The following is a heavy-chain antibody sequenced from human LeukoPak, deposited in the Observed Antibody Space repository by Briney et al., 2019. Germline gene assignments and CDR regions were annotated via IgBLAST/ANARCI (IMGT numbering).Heavy chain of an antibody. Sequence: PGGSLRLSCAASGFTFSSYWMSWVRQAPGERLEWVANIKQDGSEKYYVDSVKGRFTISRDNAKNSLYLQMNSLRAEDTAVYYCARGPYSSGSSADYWGQGTLVTVSS. CDR1: GFTFSSYW. D-gene: IGHD6-19*01. J-gene: IGHJ4*02. CDR2: IKQDGSEK. V-gene: IGHV3-7*04. CDR3: ARGPYSSGSSADY.